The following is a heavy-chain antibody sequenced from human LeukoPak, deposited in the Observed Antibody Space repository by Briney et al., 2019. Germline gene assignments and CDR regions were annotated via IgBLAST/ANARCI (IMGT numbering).Heavy chain of an antibody. D-gene: IGHD6-19*01. CDR3: ARHHSSGWSLDY. V-gene: IGHV4-59*08. J-gene: IGHJ4*02. CDR1: GGSISSYY. CDR2: IYYSGST. Sequence: SETLSLTCTVSGGSISSYYWSWIRQPPGKGLEWIGYIYYSGSTYYNPSLKSRATISVDTSKNQFSLKLSSVTAADTAVYYCARHHSSGWSLDYWGQGTLVTVSS.